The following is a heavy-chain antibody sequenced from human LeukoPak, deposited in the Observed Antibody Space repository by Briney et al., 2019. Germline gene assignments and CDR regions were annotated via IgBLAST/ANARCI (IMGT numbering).Heavy chain of an antibody. CDR2: ISGSGEST. V-gene: IGHV3-23*01. D-gene: IGHD3-22*01. J-gene: IGHJ5*02. CDR1: GFTFSSHA. Sequence: GGSLRLSYAASGFTFSSHAMSWVRQAPGKGLEWVSAISGSGESTYYADSVKGRFTISRDNSKNTLYLQMNSLRAEDTAVYYCARDRHYSSGYVWFDPWGQGTLVTVSS. CDR3: ARDRHYSSGYVWFDP.